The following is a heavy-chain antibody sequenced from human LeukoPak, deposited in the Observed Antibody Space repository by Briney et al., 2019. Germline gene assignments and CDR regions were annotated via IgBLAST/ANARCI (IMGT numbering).Heavy chain of an antibody. Sequence: PGGSLRLSCAASGFTFSSYSMNWVRQAPGKGLEWVTYISTSSSLIYYADSVEGRFTISRDNAKNLLYLEMNSLRDEDTAVYYCARGHLVVTSIGAAFDIWGHGTLVTVSS. CDR2: ISTSSSLI. CDR1: GFTFSSYS. J-gene: IGHJ3*02. D-gene: IGHD2-21*02. CDR3: ARGHLVVTSIGAAFDI. V-gene: IGHV3-48*02.